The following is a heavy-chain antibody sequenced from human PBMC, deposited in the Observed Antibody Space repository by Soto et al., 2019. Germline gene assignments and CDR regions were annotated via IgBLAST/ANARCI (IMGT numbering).Heavy chain of an antibody. CDR3: ARHTPAISISDH. V-gene: IGHV4-59*08. CDR1: GGSISSYY. Sequence: PSETLSLTCTVSGGSISSYYWSWIRQPPGKGLEWIGYIYYSGSTDYNPSLKSRVSISLDTSKNQFSLKLSSVTAADTAVYYCARHTPAISISDHWGQGTLVTVSS. CDR2: IYYSGST. D-gene: IGHD2-15*01. J-gene: IGHJ4*02.